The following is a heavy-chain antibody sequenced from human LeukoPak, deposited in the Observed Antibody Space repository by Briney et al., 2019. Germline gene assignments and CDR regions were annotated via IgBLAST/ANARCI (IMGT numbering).Heavy chain of an antibody. CDR2: ISGSGGST. J-gene: IGHJ4*02. CDR3: AKNYGSGSYRRGFDY. V-gene: IGHV3-23*01. CDR1: GFTFNSYD. D-gene: IGHD3-10*01. Sequence: GVSLRLSCAASGFTFNSYDMSWVPQAPGKGLVGVLDISGSGGSTYCEDSVNGRCTISRDNSKNTLYLQMNSLRAEGTAVYYCAKNYGSGSYRRGFDYWGQGTLVTVSS.